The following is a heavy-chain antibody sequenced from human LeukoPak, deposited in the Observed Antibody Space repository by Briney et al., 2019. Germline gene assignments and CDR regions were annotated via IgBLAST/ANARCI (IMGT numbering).Heavy chain of an antibody. Sequence: QTGGSLRLSCAASGFTFDDYAMHWVRQAPGKGLEWVSGISWNSGSIGYADSVKGRFTISRDNAKNSLYLQMNSLRAEDTASYYCAKGAALLWFGELFDFDYWGQGTLVTVSS. CDR2: ISWNSGSI. J-gene: IGHJ4*02. CDR3: AKGAALLWFGELFDFDY. CDR1: GFTFDDYA. V-gene: IGHV3-9*01. D-gene: IGHD3-10*01.